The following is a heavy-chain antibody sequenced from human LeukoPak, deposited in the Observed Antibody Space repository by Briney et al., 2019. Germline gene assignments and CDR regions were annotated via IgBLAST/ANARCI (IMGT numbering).Heavy chain of an antibody. CDR2: MNPNINKA. D-gene: IGHD6-25*01. CDR1: GYTFTIFD. CDR3: ARVKRLPTVWFDP. V-gene: IGHV1-8*01. Sequence: VASVTVSFKSSGYTFTIFDINWVRQATGQGLEWMGWMNPNINKAGYAQKFQGRVTLTMNTFISTAYMELSGLTSEDTAVYYCARVKRLPTVWFDPWGQGTLVTVSS. J-gene: IGHJ5*02.